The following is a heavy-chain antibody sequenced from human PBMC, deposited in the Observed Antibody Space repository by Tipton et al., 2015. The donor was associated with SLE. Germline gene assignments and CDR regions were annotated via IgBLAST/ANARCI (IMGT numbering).Heavy chain of an antibody. V-gene: IGHV4-59*08. Sequence: TLSLTCTVSGASISTSYWSWIRQPPGQGLEWIGSIYYSVSTTFNPSLKSRVTISADTSKKEVSLTLNSVTAADTAVYYCARGFLEWLFDDAFDIWGQGTMVTVSS. CDR3: ARGFLEWLFDDAFDI. CDR2: IYYSVST. CDR1: GASISTSY. J-gene: IGHJ3*02. D-gene: IGHD3-3*01.